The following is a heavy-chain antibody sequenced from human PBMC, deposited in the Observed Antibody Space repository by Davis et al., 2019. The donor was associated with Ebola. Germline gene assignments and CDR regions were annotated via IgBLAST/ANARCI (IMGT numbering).Heavy chain of an antibody. CDR2: IKQDGSEK. CDR3: ARERFLEWGNYMDV. J-gene: IGHJ6*03. CDR1: GFTFSSYW. Sequence: GESLKISCAASGFTFSSYWMSWVRQAPGKGLEWVANIKQDGSEKYYVDSVKGRFTISRDNAKNSLYLQMNSLRAEDTAVYYCARERFLEWGNYMDVWGKGTTVTVSS. D-gene: IGHD3-3*01. V-gene: IGHV3-7*03.